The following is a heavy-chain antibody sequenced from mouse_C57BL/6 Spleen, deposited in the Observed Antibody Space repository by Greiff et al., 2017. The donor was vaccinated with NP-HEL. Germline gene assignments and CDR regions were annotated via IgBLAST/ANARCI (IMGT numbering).Heavy chain of an antibody. CDR1: GFTFSSYT. CDR3: ARYTPTGSDLDY. Sequence: EVKLMESGGGLVKPGGSLKLSCAASGFTFSSYTMSWVRQTPEKRLEWVATISGGGGNTYYPDSVKGRFTISSDNAKNTLYLQMSSLRSEDTALYYCARYTPTGSDLDYWGQGTTLTVSS. J-gene: IGHJ2*01. CDR2: ISGGGGNT. V-gene: IGHV5-9*01. D-gene: IGHD4-1*02.